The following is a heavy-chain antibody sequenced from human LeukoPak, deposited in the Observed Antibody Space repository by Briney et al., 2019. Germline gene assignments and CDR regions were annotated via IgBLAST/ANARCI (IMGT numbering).Heavy chain of an antibody. CDR3: AKDAIRPHPVYCYDSSGYYYFQH. Sequence: GGSLRLSCAASGFTFSSYAMSWVRQAPGKGLEWVSAISGSGGSTYYADSVKGRFTISRDNSKNTLYLQMNSLRAEDTAVYYCAKDAIRPHPVYCYDSSGYYYFQHWGQGTLVTVSS. D-gene: IGHD3-22*01. V-gene: IGHV3-23*01. CDR1: GFTFSSYA. CDR2: ISGSGGST. J-gene: IGHJ1*01.